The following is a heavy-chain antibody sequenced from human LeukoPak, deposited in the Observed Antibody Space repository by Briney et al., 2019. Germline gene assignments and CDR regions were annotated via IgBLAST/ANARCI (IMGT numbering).Heavy chain of an antibody. V-gene: IGHV3-43*02. CDR3: AKDKDNYVWGPLSTVYGMDV. Sequence: GGSLRLSCAASGFTFDDYAMHWVRQAPGKGLEWVSLISGDGGSTYYADSVKGRFTISRDNSKNSLYLQMNSLRTEDTALYYCAKDKDNYVWGPLSTVYGMDVWGQGTTVTVSS. D-gene: IGHD3-16*01. CDR2: ISGDGGST. CDR1: GFTFDDYA. J-gene: IGHJ6*02.